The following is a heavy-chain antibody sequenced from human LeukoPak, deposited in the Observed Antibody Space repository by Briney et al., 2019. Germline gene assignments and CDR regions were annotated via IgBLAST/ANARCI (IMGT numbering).Heavy chain of an antibody. CDR3: AKDRSSSWALDY. Sequence: PGRSLRLSCAASGFTFSNYNMHWVRQAPGKALEWVAVMSYDGSNKYYVDSVKGRFTISRDNSKNTLYLQMNSLRAEDTAVYYCAKDRSSSWALDYWGQGTLVTVSS. CDR1: GFTFSNYN. V-gene: IGHV3-30*18. J-gene: IGHJ4*02. D-gene: IGHD6-13*01. CDR2: MSYDGSNK.